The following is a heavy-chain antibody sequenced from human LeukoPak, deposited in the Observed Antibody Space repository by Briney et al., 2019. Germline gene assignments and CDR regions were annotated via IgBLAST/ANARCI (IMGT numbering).Heavy chain of an antibody. Sequence: PSETLSLTCTVSGGSISSSSYYWGWIRQPPGKGLEWIGSIYYSESTYYNPSLKSRVTISVDTSKNQFSLRLNSVTAADTAVYYCARRHYGSGYYPYYFDYWGQGTLVTVSS. CDR3: ARRHYGSGYYPYYFDY. CDR1: GGSISSSSYY. J-gene: IGHJ4*02. V-gene: IGHV4-39*01. D-gene: IGHD3-10*01. CDR2: IYYSEST.